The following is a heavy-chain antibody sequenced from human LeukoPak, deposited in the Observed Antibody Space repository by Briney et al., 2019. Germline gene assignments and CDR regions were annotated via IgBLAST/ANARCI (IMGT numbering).Heavy chain of an antibody. CDR3: AKAMGGGYSYGYGYFDY. J-gene: IGHJ4*02. V-gene: IGHV3-9*01. D-gene: IGHD5-18*01. CDR1: GFTFDDYA. CDR2: ISWNSGSI. Sequence: PGGSLRLSCAASGFTFDDYAMHWVRQAPGKGLEWVSGISWNSGSIGYADSVKGRFTISRDNAKNSLYLQMNSLRAEDTALYYCAKAMGGGYSYGYGYFDYWGQGTLVTVSS.